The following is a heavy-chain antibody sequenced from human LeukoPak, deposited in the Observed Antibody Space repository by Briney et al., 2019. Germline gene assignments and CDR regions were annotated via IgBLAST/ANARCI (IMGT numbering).Heavy chain of an antibody. CDR1: GFTFSSYS. CDR3: ARGYCSGGSCYFNAFDI. V-gene: IGHV3-21*01. Sequence: GSLRLSCAASGFTFSSYSMNWVRQAPGKGLEWVSSISSSSSYIYYADSVKGRFTISRDNAKNSLYLQMNSLRAEDTAVYYCARGYCSGGSCYFNAFDIWGQGTMVTVSS. J-gene: IGHJ3*02. D-gene: IGHD2-15*01. CDR2: ISSSSSYI.